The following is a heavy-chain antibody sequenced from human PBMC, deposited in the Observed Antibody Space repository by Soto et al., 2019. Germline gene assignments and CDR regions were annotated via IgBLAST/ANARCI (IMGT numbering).Heavy chain of an antibody. CDR2: IYYSGST. J-gene: IGHJ6*02. V-gene: IGHV4-59*01. CDR1: GGSISSYY. CDR3: ARVAVVTRNYYYSGMEV. Sequence: SETLSLTCTVSGGSISSYYWSWIRQPPGKGLEWIGYIYYSGSTNYNPSLKSRVTISVDTSKNQFSLKLSSVTDADTAVYYCARVAVVTRNYYYSGMEVWGQGTTVTVSS. D-gene: IGHD2-21*02.